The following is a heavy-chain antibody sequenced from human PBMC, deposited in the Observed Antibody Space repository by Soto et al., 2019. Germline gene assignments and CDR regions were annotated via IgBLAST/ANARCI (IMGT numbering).Heavy chain of an antibody. J-gene: IGHJ4*02. CDR2: ISVSGGST. V-gene: IGHV3-23*01. D-gene: IGHD3-16*01. CDR1: RFTFSSYA. CDR3: ARDGESGVWRGSYFDH. Sequence: EVQLLESGGGLVQPGGSLRLSCAASRFTFSSYAMCWVRQAPGKGLEWVSSISVSGGSTYYADSVKGRFTISRDNSKNTLYLQMNSLRAEDTAIYYCARDGESGVWRGSYFDHWGQGTLVTVSS.